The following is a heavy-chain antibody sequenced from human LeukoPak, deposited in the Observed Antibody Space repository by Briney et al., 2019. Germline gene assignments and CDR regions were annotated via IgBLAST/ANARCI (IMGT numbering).Heavy chain of an antibody. Sequence: SETQSLTCAVYGGSFSGYYWSWIRQPPGKGLEWIGEINHSGSTNYNPSLKSRVTISVDTSKNQFSLKLSSVTAADTAVYYCARGGNCSGGSCYLKDDAFDIWGQGTMVTVSS. CDR1: GGSFSGYY. D-gene: IGHD2-15*01. V-gene: IGHV4-34*01. CDR3: ARGGNCSGGSCYLKDDAFDI. CDR2: INHSGST. J-gene: IGHJ3*02.